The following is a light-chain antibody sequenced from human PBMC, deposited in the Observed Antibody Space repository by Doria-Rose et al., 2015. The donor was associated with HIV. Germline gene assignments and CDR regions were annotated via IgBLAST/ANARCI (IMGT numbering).Light chain of an antibody. CDR3: HQYGTSWT. V-gene: IGKV3-20*01. Sequence: TQSPGTLPLSPGVRATLSCRASQSFSSTYLAWYQQKPGQAPSLLIYDGSTRATGIPDGFSASGSGTDFTLTINRLEPEDFALYYCHQYGTSWTFGQGTKVEI. CDR2: DGS. CDR1: QSFSSTY. J-gene: IGKJ1*01.